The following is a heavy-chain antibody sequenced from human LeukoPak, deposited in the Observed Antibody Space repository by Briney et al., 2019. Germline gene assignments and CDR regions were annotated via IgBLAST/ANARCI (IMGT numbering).Heavy chain of an antibody. V-gene: IGHV3-7*01. CDR2: VKPDGSEK. CDR3: ARDDYYGSGHHDY. CDR1: GFTFNNYW. D-gene: IGHD3-10*01. J-gene: IGHJ4*02. Sequence: GGSLRLSCAASGFTFNNYWMTWVRQAPGKGLEWVAHVKPDGSEKSYVDSVKGRFTISRDNAQNPLYLQMNSLRAEDTAVYYCARDDYYGSGHHDYWGQGTLVTVSS.